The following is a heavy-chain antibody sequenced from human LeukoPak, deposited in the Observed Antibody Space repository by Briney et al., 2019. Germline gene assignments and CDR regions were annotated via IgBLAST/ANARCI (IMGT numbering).Heavy chain of an antibody. D-gene: IGHD6-19*01. CDR2: IDWEDDK. J-gene: IGHJ6*03. CDR3: ARIISSAWNYMDV. CDR1: GFSLSTSGMC. V-gene: IGHV2-70*11. Sequence: SGPALVKPTQTLTLTCTFSGFSLSTSGMCVSWIRQPPGKALESLSRIDWEDDKYYITSLKTRLTISMDTFNHQEAVYKTNMDPVDTATYSCARIISSAWNYMDVWGKGTTVTVSS.